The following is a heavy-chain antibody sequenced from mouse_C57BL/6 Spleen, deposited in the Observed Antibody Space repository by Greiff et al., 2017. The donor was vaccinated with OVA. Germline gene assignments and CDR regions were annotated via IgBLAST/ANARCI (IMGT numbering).Heavy chain of an antibody. CDR3: AREGTGQFAY. J-gene: IGHJ3*01. CDR2: IDPSDSYT. CDR1: GYTFTSYW. Sequence: QVQLQQPGAELVKPGASVKLSCKASGYTFTSYWMQWVKQRPGQGLEWIGEIDPSDSYTNYNQKFKGKATLTVDTSSSTAYMQLSSLTSEDSAVYYCAREGTGQFAYWGQGTLVTVSA. V-gene: IGHV1-50*01. D-gene: IGHD4-1*01.